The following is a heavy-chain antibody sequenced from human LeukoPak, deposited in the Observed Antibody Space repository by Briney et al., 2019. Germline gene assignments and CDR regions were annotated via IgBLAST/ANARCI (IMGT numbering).Heavy chain of an antibody. CDR1: GGSISSSSYY. Sequence: SETLSLTCTVSGGSISSSSYYWGWIRQPPGKGLELVGSKYYSGDSYYNPSLKSRISISVDTSKNQFSLKLSSVTAADTAVYYCARLHYYYGMDVWGQGTTVTVSS. CDR3: ARLHYYYGMDV. V-gene: IGHV4-39*01. CDR2: KYYSGDS. J-gene: IGHJ6*02.